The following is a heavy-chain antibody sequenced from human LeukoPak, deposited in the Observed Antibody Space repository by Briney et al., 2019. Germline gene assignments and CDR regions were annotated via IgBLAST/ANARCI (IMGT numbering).Heavy chain of an antibody. CDR1: GFTFSSFG. D-gene: IGHD5-18*01. V-gene: IGHV3-30*18. CDR2: ISYDGSNK. CDR3: AKGGNTAMVNHYMDV. J-gene: IGHJ6*03. Sequence: PGRSLRLSCAASGFTFSSFGMHWVRQAPGKGLEWVAVISYDGSNKYYADSVKGRFTISRDNSKNTLYLQMNSLRAEDTAVYYCAKGGNTAMVNHYMDVWGKGTTVTVSS.